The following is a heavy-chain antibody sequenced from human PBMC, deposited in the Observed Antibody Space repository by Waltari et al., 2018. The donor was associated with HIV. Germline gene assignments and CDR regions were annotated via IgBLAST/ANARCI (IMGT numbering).Heavy chain of an antibody. CDR1: GFTFKNFA. Sequence: QVQLVESGGGVVQPGRSLRLSCNASGFTFKNFAMNWVRQAPGKGLEWVGNIYYDGSKKFYGDSVRGRFTISRDNSKQILYLQMNSLRVEDTALYYCARDYNYAPDYWGQGTLVVVSS. CDR3: ARDYNYAPDY. D-gene: IGHD5-18*01. J-gene: IGHJ4*02. V-gene: IGHV3-33*01. CDR2: IYYDGSKK.